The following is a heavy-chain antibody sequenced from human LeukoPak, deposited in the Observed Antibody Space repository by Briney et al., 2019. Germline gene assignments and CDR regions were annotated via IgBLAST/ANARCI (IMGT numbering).Heavy chain of an antibody. CDR1: GFTFSSYG. CDR2: ISYDGSNK. Sequence: PGGSLRLSCAASGFTFSSYGMHWVRQAPGKGLEWVAVISYDGSNKYYADSVKGRFTISRDNSKNTLYLQMNSLRAEDTAVYYCAKCRPVYSSGWLDYWGQGTLVPSPQ. J-gene: IGHJ4*02. V-gene: IGHV3-30*18. CDR3: AKCRPVYSSGWLDY. D-gene: IGHD6-19*01.